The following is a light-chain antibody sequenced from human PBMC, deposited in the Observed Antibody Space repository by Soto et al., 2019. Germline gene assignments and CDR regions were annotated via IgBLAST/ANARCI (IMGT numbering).Light chain of an antibody. CDR1: QSISSS. CDR2: GVS. Sequence: DIQMTQSPSSPSASVGDKVTITCRASQSISSSLNWYQQKSGKAPNLLIYGVSRLQGGVPSRFSGSGSGTDFTLSISSLQPEDFATYYCQQSYTAPSITSGQGTRLEIK. V-gene: IGKV1-39*01. J-gene: IGKJ5*01. CDR3: QQSYTAPSIT.